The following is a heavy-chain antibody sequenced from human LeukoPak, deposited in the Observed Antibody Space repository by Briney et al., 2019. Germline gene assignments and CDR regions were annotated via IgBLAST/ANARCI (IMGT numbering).Heavy chain of an antibody. CDR3: ARQNNWNYVFFH. CDR2: ISGGGGGT. J-gene: IGHJ4*02. CDR1: GFPFARYA. D-gene: IGHD1-20*01. V-gene: IGHV3-23*01. Sequence: GGSLRLSCAVSGFPFARYAMSWVRQAPGKGLEWVSAISGGGGGTYYADSVKGRFTISRDNCKNTLYLQMNSLRAEDTAKYFCARQNNWNYVFFHWGQGTLVTVSS.